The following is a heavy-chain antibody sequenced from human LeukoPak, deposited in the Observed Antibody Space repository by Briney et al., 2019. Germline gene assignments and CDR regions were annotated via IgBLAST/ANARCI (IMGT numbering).Heavy chain of an antibody. V-gene: IGHV3-7*03. CDR2: IRQDGDTK. Sequence: TGGSLRLSCVASEFTFSSHAMNWVRQAPGKGLEWVANIRQDGDTKYYVDSVKGRFTISRDNAMNSLYLQMNSLRAEDTAIYYCARSLPYGTTWYGRSDFWGQGTLVTVSS. CDR3: ARSLPYGTTWYGRSDF. CDR1: EFTFSSHA. D-gene: IGHD6-13*01. J-gene: IGHJ4*02.